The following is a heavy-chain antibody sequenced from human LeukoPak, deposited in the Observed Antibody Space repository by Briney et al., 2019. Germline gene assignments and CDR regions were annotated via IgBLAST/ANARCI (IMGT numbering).Heavy chain of an antibody. J-gene: IGHJ4*02. CDR2: IYYSGST. CDR1: GGSISSSSYY. CDR3: ARLPYSYGSFFDY. V-gene: IGHV4-39*01. Sequence: SETLSLTCTVSGGSISSSSYYWGWICQPPGKGLEWIGSIYYSGSTYYNPPLKSRVTISVDTSKNQFSLKLSSVTAADTAVYYCARLPYSYGSFFDYWGQGTLVTVSS. D-gene: IGHD5-18*01.